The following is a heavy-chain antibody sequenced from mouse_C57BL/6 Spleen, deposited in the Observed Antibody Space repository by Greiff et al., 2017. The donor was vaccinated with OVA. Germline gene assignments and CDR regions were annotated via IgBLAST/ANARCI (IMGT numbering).Heavy chain of an antibody. CDR3: ASGVGRGWFAY. J-gene: IGHJ3*01. V-gene: IGHV1-64*01. CDR2: IHPNSGST. D-gene: IGHD4-1*01. CDR1: GYTFTSYW. Sequence: VQLQQSGAELVKPGASVKLSCKASGYTFTSYWMHWVKQRPGQGLEWIGMIHPNSGSTNYNEKFKSKATLTVDKSSSTAYMQLSSLTSEDSAVYYCASGVGRGWFAYWGQGTLVTVSA.